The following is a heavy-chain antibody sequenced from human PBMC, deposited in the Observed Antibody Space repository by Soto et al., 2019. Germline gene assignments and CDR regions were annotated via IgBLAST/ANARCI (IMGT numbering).Heavy chain of an antibody. D-gene: IGHD6-19*01. CDR1: GGSISSGGYY. Sequence: SETLSLTCTVSGGSISSGGYYWSWIRQHPGKGLEWIGYIYYSGSTYYNPSLKSRVTISVDTSKNQFSLKLSSVTAADTAVYYCAREIAVAGAILDYWGQGTLVTVSS. CDR3: AREIAVAGAILDY. CDR2: IYYSGST. V-gene: IGHV4-31*03. J-gene: IGHJ4*02.